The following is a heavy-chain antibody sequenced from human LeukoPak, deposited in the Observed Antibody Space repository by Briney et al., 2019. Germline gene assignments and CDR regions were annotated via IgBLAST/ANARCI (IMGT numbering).Heavy chain of an antibody. CDR1: GGSFIGYY. CDR2: IYTSGNT. Sequence: SETLSLTCSVSGGSFIGYYWSWIRQPAGKGLEWIGRIYTSGNTNYNPSLKSRVTMSVDTSKNQFSLKLSSVTAADTAVYYCARGYCSGGSCYSFDYWGQGTLVTVP. V-gene: IGHV4-4*07. CDR3: ARGYCSGGSCYSFDY. D-gene: IGHD2-15*01. J-gene: IGHJ4*02.